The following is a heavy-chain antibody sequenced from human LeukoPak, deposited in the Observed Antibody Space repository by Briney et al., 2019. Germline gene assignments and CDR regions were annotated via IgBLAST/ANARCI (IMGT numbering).Heavy chain of an antibody. V-gene: IGHV3-21*01. CDR2: ISSSSSYI. Sequence: GGSLRLSCAASGFPFSSYSMNWVRQAPGKGLEWVSSISSSSSYIYYADSVKGRFTISRDNSKNTLYLQMNSLRAEDTAVYYCARDLTQLWLDATHDAFDIWGQGTMVTVSS. CDR1: GFPFSSYS. CDR3: ARDLTQLWLDATHDAFDI. D-gene: IGHD5-18*01. J-gene: IGHJ3*02.